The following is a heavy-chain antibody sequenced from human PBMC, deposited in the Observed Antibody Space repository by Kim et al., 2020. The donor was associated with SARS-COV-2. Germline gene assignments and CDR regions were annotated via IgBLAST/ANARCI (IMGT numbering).Heavy chain of an antibody. V-gene: IGHV4-31*03. CDR2: IYYSGST. J-gene: IGHJ3*02. D-gene: IGHD3-3*01. CDR1: GGSISSGGYY. Sequence: SETLSLTCTVSGGSISSGGYYWSWIRQHPGKGLEWIGYIYYSGSTYYNPSLKSRVTISVDTSKNQFSLKLSSVTAADTAVYYCARALFRVHGAFDIWGQGTMVTVSS. CDR3: ARALFRVHGAFDI.